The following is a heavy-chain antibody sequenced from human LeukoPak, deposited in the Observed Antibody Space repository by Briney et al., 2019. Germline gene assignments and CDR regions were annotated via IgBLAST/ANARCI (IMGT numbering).Heavy chain of an antibody. CDR3: ARGRDSYGLEYFDY. Sequence: SETLSLTCTVSGASISSSNYYWGWIRQPPGKGLEWIGSIYYSGSTYYYPSLKSRVTISVDTSKNQFSLKLSSVTAADTAVYYCARGRDSYGLEYFDYWGQGTLVTVSS. CDR1: GASISSSNYY. CDR2: IYYSGST. D-gene: IGHD5-18*01. V-gene: IGHV4-39*07. J-gene: IGHJ4*02.